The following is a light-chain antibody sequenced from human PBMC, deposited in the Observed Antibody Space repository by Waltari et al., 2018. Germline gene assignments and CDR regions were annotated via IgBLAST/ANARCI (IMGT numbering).Light chain of an antibody. CDR1: SSDIGGYNY. CDR3: CSFAGSYTLL. Sequence: QTALTQPRSVSGSPGQSVTISCTGTSSDIGGYNYVSWYQQYPGTVPKLMIYEVSKRAAGFSDRFSGAKSGNTASLTISGLQAEDEADYYCCSFAGSYTLLFGGGTRLTVL. V-gene: IGLV2-11*01. J-gene: IGLJ2*01. CDR2: EVS.